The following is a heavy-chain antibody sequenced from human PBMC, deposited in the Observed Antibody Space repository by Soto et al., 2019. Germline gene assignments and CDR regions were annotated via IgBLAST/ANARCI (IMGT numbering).Heavy chain of an antibody. CDR1: GGSFSGCY. CDR2: INHSGST. J-gene: IGHJ6*02. V-gene: IGHV4-34*01. D-gene: IGHD5-12*01. CDR3: ASDHSGYDSSGMDV. Sequence: SETLSLTCAVYGGSFSGCYWSWIRQPPGKGLEWIGEINHSGSTNYNPSLKSRVTISVDTSKNQFSLKLSSVTAADTAVYYCASDHSGYDSSGMDVWGQGTTVTVSS.